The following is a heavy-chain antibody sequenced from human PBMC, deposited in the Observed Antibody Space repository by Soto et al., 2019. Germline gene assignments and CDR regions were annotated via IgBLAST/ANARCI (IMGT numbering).Heavy chain of an antibody. D-gene: IGHD2-2*01. CDR2: ISANNGNT. CDR1: GYTVTNYG. Sequence: ASVKVSCKASGYTVTNYGITWVRQAPGQGLQWMGWISANNGNTNYAQNLQGRVTMTTDTSTSTAYMELRSLRSDDTAVYYCSLGFCTSTDCYPHYQGMDVWGQGTTVT. J-gene: IGHJ6*02. CDR3: SLGFCTSTDCYPHYQGMDV. V-gene: IGHV1-18*01.